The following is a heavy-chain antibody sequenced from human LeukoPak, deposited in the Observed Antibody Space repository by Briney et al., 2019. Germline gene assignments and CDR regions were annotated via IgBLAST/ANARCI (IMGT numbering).Heavy chain of an antibody. J-gene: IGHJ4*02. CDR1: GFTFSGFW. D-gene: IGHD2-2*02. V-gene: IGHV3-30-3*01. Sequence: GGSLRLTCAASGFTFSGFWMSWVRQAPGKGLEWVAVISYDGSNKYYADSVKGRFTISRDNSKNTLYLQMNSLRAEDTAVYYCARPSCSSTSCYTILDYWGQGTLVTVSS. CDR2: ISYDGSNK. CDR3: ARPSCSSTSCYTILDY.